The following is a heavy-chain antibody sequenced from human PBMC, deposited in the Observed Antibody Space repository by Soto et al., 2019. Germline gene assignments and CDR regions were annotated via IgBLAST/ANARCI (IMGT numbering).Heavy chain of an antibody. CDR1: GYTFTSYY. CDR3: ARGDTMVRGVIIDYFDY. J-gene: IGHJ4*02. CDR2: INTGNGNT. Sequence: ASVKVSCKTSGYTFTSYYMHWVRQAPGQRLEWMGWINTGNGNTKYSQKFQGRVTITRDTSASTAYMELSSLRSEDTAVYYCARGDTMVRGVIIDYFDYWGQGTLVTVSS. V-gene: IGHV1-3*04. D-gene: IGHD3-10*01.